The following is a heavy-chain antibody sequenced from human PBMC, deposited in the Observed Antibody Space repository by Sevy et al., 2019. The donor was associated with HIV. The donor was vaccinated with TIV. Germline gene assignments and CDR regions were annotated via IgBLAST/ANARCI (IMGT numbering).Heavy chain of an antibody. D-gene: IGHD6-13*01. CDR3: AKDHGYRPPG. CDR2: ISGSGGST. V-gene: IGHV3-23*01. CDR1: GFTFSSYA. Sequence: AGSLRLSCAASGFTFSSYAMSWVRQAPGKELEWVSAISGSGGSTYYADSVKDRFTISRDNSKNTLYLQMNSLRAEDTAVYYCAKDHGYRPPGWGQGTLVTVSS. J-gene: IGHJ4*02.